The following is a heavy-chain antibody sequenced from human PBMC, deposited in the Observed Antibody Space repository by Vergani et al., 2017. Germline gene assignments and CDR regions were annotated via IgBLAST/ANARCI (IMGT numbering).Heavy chain of an antibody. J-gene: IGHJ4*02. CDR2: IYWDDDN. CDR3: ARSPCVAVAGTGVDY. CDR1: GFSLSTSRVG. D-gene: IGHD6-19*01. Sequence: QITLTESGPTLVKPPQTLTLTCTFSGFSLSTSRVGVGWLRQPAGTALEWLALIYWDDDNRDSPSLKSRLTITKDTTKDQVVLTMTNMDPVGTATYYSARSPCVAVAGTGVDYWGQGTLVTVSS. V-gene: IGHV2-5*02.